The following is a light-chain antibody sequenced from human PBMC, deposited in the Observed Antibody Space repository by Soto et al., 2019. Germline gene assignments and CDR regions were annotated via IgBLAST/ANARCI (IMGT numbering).Light chain of an antibody. Sequence: DIQMTQSPSSLSASVGDRVTITCLASQYIDKFLNWYQQKSGKAPKLLISDASNLETGVPSRFSGGGSGTDFTFTITSLQPEDVAIYYCQQYDDLPITFGQGTRLEI. V-gene: IGKV1-33*01. CDR1: QYIDKF. J-gene: IGKJ5*01. CDR3: QQYDDLPIT. CDR2: DAS.